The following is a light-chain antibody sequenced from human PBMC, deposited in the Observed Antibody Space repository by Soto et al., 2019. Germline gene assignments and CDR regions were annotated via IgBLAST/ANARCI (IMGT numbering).Light chain of an antibody. Sequence: DIQMTQSPSSLSASVGDRVTITCRTSQAIGNSLNWYQQKPGKAPNLLVYGTSTLQSGVPSRFSGSGSGTDFTLTISSLQPDDFATYHCQQYNSYSFGQGTKVDIK. V-gene: IGKV1-NL1*01. J-gene: IGKJ1*01. CDR1: QAIGNS. CDR2: GTS. CDR3: QQYNSYS.